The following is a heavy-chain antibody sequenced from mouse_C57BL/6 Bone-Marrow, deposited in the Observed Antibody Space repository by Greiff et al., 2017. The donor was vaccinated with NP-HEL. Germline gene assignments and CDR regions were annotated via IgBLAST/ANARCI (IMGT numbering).Heavy chain of an antibody. V-gene: IGHV1-4*01. CDR1: GYTFTSYT. J-gene: IGHJ2*01. D-gene: IGHD1-1*01. Sequence: VHLVESGAELARPGASVKMSCKASGYTFTSYTMHWVKQRTGQGLEWIGYINPSSGYTKYNQKFKDKATLTADKSSSTAYMQLSSLTSEDSAVYYCARKTTVGLDYWGQGTTLTVSS. CDR2: INPSSGYT. CDR3: ARKTTVGLDY.